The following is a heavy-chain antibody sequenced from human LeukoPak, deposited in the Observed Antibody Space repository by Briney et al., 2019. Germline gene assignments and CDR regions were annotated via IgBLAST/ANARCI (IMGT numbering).Heavy chain of an antibody. V-gene: IGHV1-8*01. Sequence: GASVKVSCKASGYTFTNYDINWVRQAAGQGLEWMGWMNPNSGNTGYAQKFQGRVTMTRNTSINTAYMELTSLTSEDTAVYYCARVITIFGVVIIEDNWFDPWGQGTLVTVSS. CDR3: ARVITIFGVVIIEDNWFDP. J-gene: IGHJ5*02. CDR2: MNPNSGNT. D-gene: IGHD3-3*01. CDR1: GYTFTNYD.